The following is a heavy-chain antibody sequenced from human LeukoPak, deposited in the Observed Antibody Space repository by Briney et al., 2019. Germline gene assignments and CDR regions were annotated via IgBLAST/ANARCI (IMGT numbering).Heavy chain of an antibody. CDR1: GYTFTGYY. CDR3: ARGMVRGYYYYYYMDV. V-gene: IGHV1-2*02. CDR2: INPNSGGT. Sequence: ASVKVSCKASGYTFTGYYMHWVRQAPGQGLEWMGWINPNSGGTNYAQKLQGRVTMTTDTSTSTAYMELRSLRSDDTAVYYCARGMVRGYYYYYYMDVWGKGTTVTVSS. J-gene: IGHJ6*03. D-gene: IGHD3-10*01.